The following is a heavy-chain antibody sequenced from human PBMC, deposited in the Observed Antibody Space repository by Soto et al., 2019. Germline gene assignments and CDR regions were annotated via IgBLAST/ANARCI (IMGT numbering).Heavy chain of an antibody. V-gene: IGHV5-51*01. CDR3: ARESSSWYVAGGYYYYGMDV. CDR2: IYPGDSDT. J-gene: IGHJ6*02. D-gene: IGHD6-13*01. Sequence: GESLKISSQGSGYRFTSYWIGWVRQMPGKGLEWMGIIYPGDSDTRYSPSFQGQVTISADKSISTAYLQWSSLKASDTAMYYCARESSSWYVAGGYYYYGMDVWGQGTTVTVSS. CDR1: GYRFTSYW.